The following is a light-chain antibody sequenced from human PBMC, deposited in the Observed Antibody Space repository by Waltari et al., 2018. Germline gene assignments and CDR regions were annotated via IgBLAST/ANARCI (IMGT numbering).Light chain of an antibody. Sequence: QSALTQPASVSGSPGQSLTISCPGTNSDVGAFNFVAWFQQHPGKAPKLLIYDVTKRPSGVSNRFSGSKSGNTASLTISGLQTEDEAEYYCSSYTRTNTLVFGGGSRLTVL. J-gene: IGLJ2*01. CDR1: NSDVGAFNF. V-gene: IGLV2-14*03. CDR3: SSYTRTNTLV. CDR2: DVT.